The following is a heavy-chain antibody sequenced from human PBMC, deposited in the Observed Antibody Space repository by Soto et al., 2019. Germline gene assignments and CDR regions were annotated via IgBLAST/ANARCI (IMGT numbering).Heavy chain of an antibody. Sequence: SVKVSCKASGGTFSSYAISWVRQAPGQGLEWMGGIIPIFGTANYAQKFQGRVTITADESTSTAYMELSSLRSEDTAVYYCARDAPSIPGAFDIWGQGTMVTVSS. CDR1: GGTFSSYA. D-gene: IGHD2-2*02. V-gene: IGHV1-69*13. CDR2: IIPIFGTA. CDR3: ARDAPSIPGAFDI. J-gene: IGHJ3*02.